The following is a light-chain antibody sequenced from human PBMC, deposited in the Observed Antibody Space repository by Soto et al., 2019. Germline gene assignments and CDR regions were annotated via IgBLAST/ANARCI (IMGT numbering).Light chain of an antibody. CDR2: GNN. V-gene: IGLV1-40*01. CDR1: SSNIGAGYD. J-gene: IGLJ2*01. Sequence: QSVLTQPPSVSGAPGQRVTISCTGSSSNIGAGYDVHWYQQLPGTAPKLLSYGNNNRPSGVPDRFSGSKSGTSASLAITGLQAEDEADYYCQSYDSSLSGSGVVFGGGTKVTV. CDR3: QSYDSSLSGSGVV.